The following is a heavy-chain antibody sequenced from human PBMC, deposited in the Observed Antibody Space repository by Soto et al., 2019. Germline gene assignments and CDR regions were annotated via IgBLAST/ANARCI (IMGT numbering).Heavy chain of an antibody. Sequence: GESLKISCKGSGYSFTSYWISWVRQMPGKGLEWMGRIDPSDSYTNYSPSFQGHVTISADKSISTAYLQWSSLKASDTAMYYCARHQGSSSSSGYYYYGMDVWGQGTTVTSP. J-gene: IGHJ6*02. CDR3: ARHQGSSSSSGYYYYGMDV. D-gene: IGHD6-6*01. CDR1: GYSFTSYW. CDR2: IDPSDSYT. V-gene: IGHV5-10-1*01.